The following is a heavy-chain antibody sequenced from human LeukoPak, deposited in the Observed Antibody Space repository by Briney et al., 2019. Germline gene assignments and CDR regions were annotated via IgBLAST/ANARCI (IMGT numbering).Heavy chain of an antibody. J-gene: IGHJ5*02. CDR2: IYYSGST. CDR3: AREATMVRGLSWFDP. Sequence: SETLSLTCAVYGGSFSGYYWSWIRQPPGKGLEWIGYIYYSGSTSYNPSLKSRVTLSVDTSNNQFSLKLTSVTAADTAVYYCAREATMVRGLSWFDPWGQGTLVTVSS. D-gene: IGHD3-10*01. V-gene: IGHV4-59*12. CDR1: GGSFSGYY.